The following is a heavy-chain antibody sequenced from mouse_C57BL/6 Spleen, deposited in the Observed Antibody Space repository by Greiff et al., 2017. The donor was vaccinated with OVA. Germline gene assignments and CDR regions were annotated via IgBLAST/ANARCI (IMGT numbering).Heavy chain of an antibody. V-gene: IGHV1-53*01. CDR1: GYTFTSYW. J-gene: IGHJ2*01. Sequence: QVQLQQPGTELVKPGASVKLSCKASGYTFTSYWMHWVKPRPGHGLEWIGNINPSNGGTNYNEKFKSKATLTVDKSSSTAYMQLSSLTSEDSAVYYCASLYRDYYGRYYFDYGGQGTTLTVSS. CDR2: INPSNGGT. D-gene: IGHD1-1*01. CDR3: ASLYRDYYGRYYFDY.